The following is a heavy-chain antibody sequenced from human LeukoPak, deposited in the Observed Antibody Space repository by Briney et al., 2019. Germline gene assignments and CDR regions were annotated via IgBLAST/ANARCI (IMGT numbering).Heavy chain of an antibody. CDR1: GFTFSSHD. J-gene: IGHJ4*02. CDR2: IGTAGDT. CDR3: ARGGPGYYLDY. V-gene: IGHV3-13*01. Sequence: PGGSLRLSCAASGFTFSSHDMHWVRQATGKGLEWVSTIGTAGDTYYPGSVTGRFTISRENPKNSLYLQMNILKAGDTAVYYCARGGPGYYLDYWGQGTLVTVSP.